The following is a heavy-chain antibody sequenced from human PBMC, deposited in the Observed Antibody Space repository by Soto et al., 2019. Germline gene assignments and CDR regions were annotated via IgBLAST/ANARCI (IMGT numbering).Heavy chain of an antibody. CDR1: GYTFTSYG. D-gene: IGHD2-21*02. J-gene: IGHJ3*02. CDR3: ARDSAVVVTAVDAFDI. V-gene: IGHV1-18*01. Sequence: ASVKVSCKASGYTFTSYGISWVRQAPGQGLEWMGWISAYNGNTNYAQKLQGRVTLTTDTSTSTAYMELRSLRSDDTAVYYCARDSAVVVTAVDAFDIWGQGTMVTVSS. CDR2: ISAYNGNT.